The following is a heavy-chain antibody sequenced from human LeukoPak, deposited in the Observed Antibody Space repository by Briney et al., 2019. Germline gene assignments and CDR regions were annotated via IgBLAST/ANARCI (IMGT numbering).Heavy chain of an antibody. CDR2: IYYSGST. V-gene: IGHV4-59*01. CDR3: ARYSSFTRIYLDY. Sequence: SETLSLTCTVSGGSISSYYWSWIRQPPGKGLEGIGYIYYSGSTNYYPSLKSRVTISVDTSKNQFSLKLSSVTAADTAVYYCARYSSFTRIYLDYWGQGTLVTVSS. D-gene: IGHD2-21*01. CDR1: GGSISSYY. J-gene: IGHJ4*02.